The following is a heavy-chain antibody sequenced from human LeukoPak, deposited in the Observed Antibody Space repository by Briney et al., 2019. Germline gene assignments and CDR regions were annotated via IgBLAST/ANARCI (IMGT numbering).Heavy chain of an antibody. V-gene: IGHV3-23*01. J-gene: IGHJ4*02. D-gene: IGHD6-13*01. CDR3: ANLVGIAAAGLDDY. Sequence: TGGSLRLSCAASGFTFSSYAMSWVRQAPGKGLEWVSAISGSGGSTYYADSVKGRFTISRDNSKNTLYLQMNSLRAEDTAVYYCANLVGIAAAGLDDYWGQGTPVTVSS. CDR2: ISGSGGST. CDR1: GFTFSSYA.